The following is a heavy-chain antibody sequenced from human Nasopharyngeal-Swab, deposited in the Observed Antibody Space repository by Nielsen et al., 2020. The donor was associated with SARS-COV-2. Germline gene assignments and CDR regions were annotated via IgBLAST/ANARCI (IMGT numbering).Heavy chain of an antibody. D-gene: IGHD2-2*01. J-gene: IGHJ4*02. CDR3: TSSKT. Sequence: SCTVSGVSMSSSRSFYWGWIRQPPGKGLEWIGSVYNNGDTFYNPSLQSRVTISVDTSENQFSLRLTSVTAADTALYYCTSSKTWGQGVLVTVSS. V-gene: IGHV4-39*01. CDR2: VYNNGDT. CDR1: GVSMSSSRSFY.